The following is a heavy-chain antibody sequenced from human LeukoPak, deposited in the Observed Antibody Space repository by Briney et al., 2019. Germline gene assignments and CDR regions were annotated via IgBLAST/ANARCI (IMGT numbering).Heavy chain of an antibody. CDR3: ARHVTISGPYDASDI. V-gene: IGHV4-59*08. J-gene: IGHJ3*02. D-gene: IGHD5-24*01. CDR2: IYYRGGT. Sequence: PSDTLSLTCTVSGDSISSYYWTWIRQPPAKGPEWIGYIYYRGGTDYNPSLESRVSISVDPSKNQFSLKLRSAAAADTAVYYWARHVTISGPYDASDIWGQGTMVTVSP. CDR1: GDSISSYY.